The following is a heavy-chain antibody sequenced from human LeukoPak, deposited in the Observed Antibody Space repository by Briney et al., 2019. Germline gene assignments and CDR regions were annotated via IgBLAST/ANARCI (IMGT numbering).Heavy chain of an antibody. D-gene: IGHD3-10*01. CDR1: GFTFSDYD. J-gene: IGHJ4*02. V-gene: IGHV3-21*06. CDR3: GRAFPPLRTSSSGDL. Sequence: GGSLRLSCSASGFTFSDYDMNWILQAPGKGLEWISAISGRSSHTYYGDSVKGRFSISRDNAKNLLYLQMNGLGAEDTAVYYCGRAFPPLRTSSSGDLWGQGTLVTVSS. CDR2: ISGRSSHT.